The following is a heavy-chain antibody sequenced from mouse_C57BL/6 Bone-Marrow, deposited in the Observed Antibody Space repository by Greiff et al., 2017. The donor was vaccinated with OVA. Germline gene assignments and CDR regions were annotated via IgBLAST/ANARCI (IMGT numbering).Heavy chain of an antibody. CDR3: NYDYGNAMDY. Sequence: VQLQQSGTVLARPGASVKMSCKTSGYTFTSYWMHWVKQRPGQGLEWIGAIYPGNSDTSYNQKFKGKAKLTAVTSASTAYMELSSLTDEDSAVYYCNYDYGNAMDYWGQGTSVTVSS. V-gene: IGHV1-5*01. D-gene: IGHD2-4*01. CDR1: GYTFTSYW. J-gene: IGHJ4*01. CDR2: IYPGNSDT.